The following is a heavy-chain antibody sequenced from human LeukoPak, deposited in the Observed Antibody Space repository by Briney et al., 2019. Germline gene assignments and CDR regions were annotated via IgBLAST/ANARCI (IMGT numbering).Heavy chain of an antibody. Sequence: GGSLRLSCAASGFTFSNYEMNWVRQAPGKGLEWVSYISSSGSTRYYADSVKGRFTISRGNAKNSLYLQMNSLRAEDTAVYYCARVSERGMVRGGIDYWGQGTLVTVSS. CDR2: ISSSGSTR. D-gene: IGHD3-10*01. J-gene: IGHJ4*02. CDR3: ARVSERGMVRGGIDY. V-gene: IGHV3-48*03. CDR1: GFTFSNYE.